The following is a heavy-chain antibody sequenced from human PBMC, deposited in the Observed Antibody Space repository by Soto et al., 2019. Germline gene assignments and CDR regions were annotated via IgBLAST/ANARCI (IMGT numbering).Heavy chain of an antibody. D-gene: IGHD3-10*01. J-gene: IGHJ4*02. V-gene: IGHV3-48*01. Sequence: PAWPLRLSCSASLFTFSSYSRHWVRQAQGKGLEFFSFITNTSSTIYYADSVKGRFTISRDNAKNSLYLQMDSLRAEDTAVYYCASSFGSGSNYWGQGTLVTVSS. CDR2: ITNTSSTI. CDR3: ASSFGSGSNY. CDR1: LFTFSSYS.